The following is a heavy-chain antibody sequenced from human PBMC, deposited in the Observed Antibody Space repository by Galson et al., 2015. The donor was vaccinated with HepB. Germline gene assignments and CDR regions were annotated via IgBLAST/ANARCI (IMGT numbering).Heavy chain of an antibody. J-gene: IGHJ4*02. CDR1: GSASSSHG. Sequence: SLRLSCAASGSASSSHGMHWVRQAPGKGLEWVALIWFDGSKDYYADSVKGRFTISRDNSNNMLYLQMNNLRVDDTAVYYCARYYGNYRAFDSWGQGTLVTVSS. D-gene: IGHD4-11*01. CDR3: ARYYGNYRAFDS. V-gene: IGHV3-33*01. CDR2: IWFDGSKD.